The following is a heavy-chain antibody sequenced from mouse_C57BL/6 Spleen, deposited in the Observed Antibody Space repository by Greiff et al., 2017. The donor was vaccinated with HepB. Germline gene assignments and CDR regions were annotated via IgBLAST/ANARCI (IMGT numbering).Heavy chain of an antibody. CDR2: IYPSDSET. CDR3: AYGRSYDYAMDY. V-gene: IGHV1-61*01. J-gene: IGHJ4*01. D-gene: IGHD1-1*01. Sequence: QVQLQQPGAELVRPGSSVKLSCKASGYTFTSYWMDWVKQRPGQGLEWIGNIYPSDSETHYNQKFKDKATLTVDKSSSTAYMQLSSLTSEDSAVYDCAYGRSYDYAMDYWGQGTSVTVSS. CDR1: GYTFTSYW.